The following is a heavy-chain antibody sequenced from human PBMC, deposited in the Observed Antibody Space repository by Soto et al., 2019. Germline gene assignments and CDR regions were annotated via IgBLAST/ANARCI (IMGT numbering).Heavy chain of an antibody. CDR3: AKGVGAPRHFDY. V-gene: IGHV3-23*01. CDR2: ISPSGGSS. D-gene: IGHD1-26*01. Sequence: EVQLLGSGGGLVQPGGSLRLSCAASGFTFTNYVMAWVRQAPGEGLEWVAIISPSGGSSDYADSVKGRFTISRDNSKNTLYLQMNSLRAEDTAAYYCAKGVGAPRHFDYWGQGTLVTVSS. J-gene: IGHJ4*02. CDR1: GFTFTNYV.